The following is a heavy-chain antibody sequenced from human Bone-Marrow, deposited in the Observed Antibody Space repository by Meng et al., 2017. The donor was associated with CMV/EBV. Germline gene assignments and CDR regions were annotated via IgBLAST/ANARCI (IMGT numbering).Heavy chain of an antibody. CDR2: ISYDGSNK. V-gene: IGHV3-30*04. J-gene: IGHJ4*02. CDR1: GFTFSSYA. CDR3: ARGPSGGGSYYDY. D-gene: IGHD3-16*01. Sequence: GESLKISCAASGFTFSSYAMHWVRQAPGKGLEWVAVISYDGSNKYYADSVKGRFTISRDNSKNTLYLQMNSLRAEDTAVYYCARGPSGGGSYYDYWGQGTLVTVSS.